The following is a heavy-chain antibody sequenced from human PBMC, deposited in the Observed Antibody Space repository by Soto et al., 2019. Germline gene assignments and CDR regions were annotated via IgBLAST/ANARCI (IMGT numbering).Heavy chain of an antibody. J-gene: IGHJ6*02. V-gene: IGHV1-69*01. D-gene: IGHD2-2*01. Sequence: QVQLVQSGAEVKKPGSSVKVSCKASGGTFSSYAISWVRQAPGQGLEWMGGIIPISDTTNYEQKFQGRVTITADESTSTAYMELSSLRSEHTAVYYCARSQGSSTSLEIYYYYYYGMDVWGQGTTVTVSS. CDR1: GGTFSSYA. CDR2: IIPISDTT. CDR3: ARSQGSSTSLEIYYYYYYGMDV.